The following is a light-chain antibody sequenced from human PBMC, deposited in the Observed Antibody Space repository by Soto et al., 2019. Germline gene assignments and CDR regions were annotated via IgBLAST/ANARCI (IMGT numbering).Light chain of an antibody. CDR1: SAHSNYA. CDR2: LNSDGSH. Sequence: QPVLTQSPSASASLGASVKLTCTLSSAHSNYAIAWHQQQPEKGPRYLMRLNSDGSHINGDGIPDRFSASSSGAERYLTISGLQSEDEADYYCQTWGAGIRVFGGGTKLTDL. CDR3: QTWGAGIRV. V-gene: IGLV4-69*01. J-gene: IGLJ2*01.